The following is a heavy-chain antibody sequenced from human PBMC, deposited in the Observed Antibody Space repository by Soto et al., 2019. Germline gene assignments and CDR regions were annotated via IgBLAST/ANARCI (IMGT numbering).Heavy chain of an antibody. CDR1: GF. D-gene: IGHD3-22*01. Sequence: EVQVLESGGGLVQPGGSLRLSCAASGFMSWVRQAPGKGLEWGSAISDYGANTYYVDPVKGRFTISRDNAKNTLYLQMNSLRAEDTAVYYCAKGFSGHYYDFRGQGTLVTVSS. CDR2: ISDYGANT. J-gene: IGHJ4*02. V-gene: IGHV3-23*01. CDR3: AKGFSGHYYDF.